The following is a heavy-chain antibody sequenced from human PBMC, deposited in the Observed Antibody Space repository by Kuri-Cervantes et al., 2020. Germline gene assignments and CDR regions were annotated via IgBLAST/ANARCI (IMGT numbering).Heavy chain of an antibody. J-gene: IGHJ3*02. CDR3: AGYDYYDSSGYSEGTDAFDI. D-gene: IGHD3-22*01. CDR2: INHSRST. CDR1: GGSFSGYY. Sequence: SQTFSLTCAVYGGSFSGYYWSWIRQPPGKGLEWIGEINHSRSTNYNPSLKSRVTISVDTSKNQFSLKLSSVTAADTAVYYCAGYDYYDSSGYSEGTDAFDIWGQGTMVTVSS. V-gene: IGHV4-34*01.